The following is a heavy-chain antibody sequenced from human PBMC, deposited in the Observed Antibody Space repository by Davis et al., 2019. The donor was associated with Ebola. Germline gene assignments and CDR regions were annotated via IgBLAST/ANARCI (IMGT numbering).Heavy chain of an antibody. J-gene: IGHJ6*02. Sequence: HSQTLSLTCAISGDRVCSGGWNWIRQSPSIGLEWLGRTYYNSKLYHDYAVSVQSRLTINPDTSKNQFSLQLNSVTPEDTALYYCARGWLRGGMDVWGEGTTVTV. CDR1: GDRVCSGG. V-gene: IGHV6-1*01. CDR3: ARGWLRGGMDV. D-gene: IGHD5-18*01. CDR2: TYYNSKLYH.